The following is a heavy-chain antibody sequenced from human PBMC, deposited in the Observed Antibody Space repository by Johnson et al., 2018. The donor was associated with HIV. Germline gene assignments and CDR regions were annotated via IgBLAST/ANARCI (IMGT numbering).Heavy chain of an antibody. CDR1: GFTFSSYG. CDR2: IQYDGSNN. J-gene: IGHJ3*02. Sequence: QVQLVESGGGVVQPGGSMRLSCAASGFTFSSYGMHWVRQAPGKGLEWVAFIQYDGSNNYYAASLKGRFTISRDNSKNTVYLQMNSLRPEDTAVYYCAKDGGSYGGAFDIWGQGTMVTVSS. CDR3: AKDGGSYGGAFDI. V-gene: IGHV3-30*02. D-gene: IGHD1-26*01.